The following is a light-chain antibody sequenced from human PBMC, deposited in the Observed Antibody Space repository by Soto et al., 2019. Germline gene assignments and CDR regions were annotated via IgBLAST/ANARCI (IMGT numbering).Light chain of an antibody. CDR1: QSVSSY. CDR3: QQRSNWPIT. CDR2: DAY. J-gene: IGKJ5*01. Sequence: EIVLTQSPATLSLSPGERATLPCRASQSVSSYLAWYQQKPGQAHRLLIYDAYNRATGIQARFSGSGSGTDFTLTIRSLEPEEFAVYYCQQRSNWPITFGQGTRLEIK. V-gene: IGKV3-11*01.